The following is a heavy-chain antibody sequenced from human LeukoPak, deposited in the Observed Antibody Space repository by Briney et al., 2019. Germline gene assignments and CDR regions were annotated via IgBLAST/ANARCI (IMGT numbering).Heavy chain of an antibody. D-gene: IGHD3-9*01. J-gene: IGHJ3*02. CDR3: ATALRYFNRLWDHDAFDI. V-gene: IGHV5-51*01. Sequence: GGSLKISFKGSGYRFTSYWIGWVRPMPGKGLEWMGIIYPGDSDTRYSPSFQGQVTISADKSISTAYLQWSSLKASDTAMYYCATALRYFNRLWDHDAFDIWGQGTMVTVSS. CDR2: IYPGDSDT. CDR1: GYRFTSYW.